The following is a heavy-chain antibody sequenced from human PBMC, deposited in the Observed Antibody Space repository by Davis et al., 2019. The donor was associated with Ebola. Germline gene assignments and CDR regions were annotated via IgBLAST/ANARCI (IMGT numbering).Heavy chain of an antibody. CDR2: ISAYNGNT. V-gene: IGHV1-18*01. CDR1: GYTFTSYG. Sequence: ASVKVSCKASGYTFTSYGISWVRQAPGQGLEWMGWISAYNGNTNYAQKLQGRVTMTTDTSTSTAYMELRSLRSDDTAVYYCARGEIANYYYYGMDVWGQGTTVTVSS. CDR3: ARGEIANYYYYGMDV. D-gene: IGHD6-13*01. J-gene: IGHJ6*02.